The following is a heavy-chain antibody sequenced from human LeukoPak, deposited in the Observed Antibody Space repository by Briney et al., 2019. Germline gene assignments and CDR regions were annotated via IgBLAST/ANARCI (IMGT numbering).Heavy chain of an antibody. CDR1: GFTFSRYW. J-gene: IGHJ4*02. D-gene: IGHD3-22*01. CDR3: ARDPWADSSGFPLHH. CDR2: IKQDGSVT. Sequence: GGSLRLSCATSGFTFSRYWMSWVRQAPGKGLECVANIKQDGSVTYYVDSVRGRFTISRDNAKNSLYLQMNSLRAKDTAVYYCARDPWADSSGFPLHHWGQGTLVTVSS. V-gene: IGHV3-7*03.